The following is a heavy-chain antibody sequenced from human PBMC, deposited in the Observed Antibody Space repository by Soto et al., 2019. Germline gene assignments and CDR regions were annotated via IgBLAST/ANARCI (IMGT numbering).Heavy chain of an antibody. CDR3: ARVAQYCSGGSCYSNYYGMDV. CDR2: ISYDGSNK. CDR1: GFTFSSYA. J-gene: IGHJ6*02. D-gene: IGHD2-15*01. Sequence: QVQLVESGGGVDQRGRSLRLSCAASGFTFSSYAMHWVRQAPGKGLEWVAVISYDGSNKYYADSVKGRFTISRDNSKNTLYLQMNSLRAEDTAVYYCARVAQYCSGGSCYSNYYGMDVWGQGTTVTVSS. V-gene: IGHV3-30-3*01.